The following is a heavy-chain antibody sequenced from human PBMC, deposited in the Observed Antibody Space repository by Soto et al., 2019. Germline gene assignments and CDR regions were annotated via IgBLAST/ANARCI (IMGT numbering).Heavy chain of an antibody. CDR2: INPSGGST. V-gene: IGHV1-46*03. Sequence: ASVKVSCKASGYTFTSYYMHWVRQAPGQGLEWMGIINPSGGSTSYAQKFQGRVTMTRDTSTSTVYMELSSPRSEDTAVYYCASSHRYCSGGSCYFGDYYYYYMDVWGKGTTVTVSS. CDR3: ASSHRYCSGGSCYFGDYYYYYMDV. D-gene: IGHD2-15*01. J-gene: IGHJ6*03. CDR1: GYTFTSYY.